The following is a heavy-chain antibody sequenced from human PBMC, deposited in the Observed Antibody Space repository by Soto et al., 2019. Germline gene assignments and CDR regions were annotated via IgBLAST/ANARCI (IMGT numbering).Heavy chain of an antibody. J-gene: IGHJ4*02. CDR2: ISSSSSYI. V-gene: IGHV3-21*01. D-gene: IGHD6-6*01. CDR1: GFTFSSYA. CDR3: ARDEGARLVPYYFDY. Sequence: PGGSLRLSCSASGFTFSSYAMTWVRQAPGKGLEWVSSISSSSSYIYYADSVKGRFTISRDNAKNSLYLQMNSLRAEDTAVYYCARDEGARLVPYYFDYWGQGTLVTVSS.